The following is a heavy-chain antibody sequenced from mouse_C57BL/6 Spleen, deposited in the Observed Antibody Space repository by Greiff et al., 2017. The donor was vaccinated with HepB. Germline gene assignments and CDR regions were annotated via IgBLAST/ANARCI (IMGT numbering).Heavy chain of an antibody. CDR1: GYAFTNYL. Sequence: QVHVKQSGAELVRPGTSVKVSCKASGYAFTNYLIEWVKQRPGQGLEWIGVINPGSGGTNYNEKFKGKATLTADKSSSTAYMQLSSLTSEDSAVYFCARSDYEYYAMDYWGQGTSVTVSS. CDR2: INPGSGGT. CDR3: ARSDYEYYAMDY. J-gene: IGHJ4*01. V-gene: IGHV1-54*01. D-gene: IGHD2-4*01.